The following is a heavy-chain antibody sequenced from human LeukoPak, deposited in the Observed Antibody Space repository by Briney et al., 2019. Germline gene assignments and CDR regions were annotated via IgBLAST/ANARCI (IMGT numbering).Heavy chain of an antibody. Sequence: GGSLRLSCAASGFTYNNFWMSWVRQAPGKGLEWVANINQDGSEKFLLDSVKGRFTISRDTAENSISLQMNSLRADDTAVYYCAGGDVTFYFDFWGQGTLVTVSS. V-gene: IGHV3-7*01. D-gene: IGHD6-25*01. J-gene: IGHJ4*02. CDR1: GFTYNNFW. CDR3: AGGDVTFYFDF. CDR2: INQDGSEK.